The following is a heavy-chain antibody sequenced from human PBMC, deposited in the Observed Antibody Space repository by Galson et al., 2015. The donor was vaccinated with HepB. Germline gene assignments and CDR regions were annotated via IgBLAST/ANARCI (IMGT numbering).Heavy chain of an antibody. CDR3: ASAPVLGMNYGSGSYLF. J-gene: IGHJ4*02. D-gene: IGHD3-10*01. CDR2: IYSGGST. V-gene: IGHV3-66*01. CDR1: GFTVSSNY. Sequence: SLRLSCAASGFTVSSNYMSWVRQAPGKGLEWVSVIYSGGSTYYADSVKGRFTISRDNSKNTLYLQMNSLRAEDTAVYYCASAPVLGMNYGSGSYLFWGQGTLVTVSS.